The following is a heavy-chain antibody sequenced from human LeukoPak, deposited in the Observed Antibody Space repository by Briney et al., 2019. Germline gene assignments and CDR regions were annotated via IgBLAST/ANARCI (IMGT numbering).Heavy chain of an antibody. J-gene: IGHJ3*02. CDR2: ISSSSSYI. Sequence: GGSLRLSCAASGFTFSSYSMNWVRQAPGKGLEWVSSISSSSSYIYYADSVKGRFTISRDNAKNSLYLQMNRLRAEDTAVYYCARHRWSSGSHAFEIWGQGTMVTVSS. CDR1: GFTFSSYS. V-gene: IGHV3-21*01. D-gene: IGHD6-19*01. CDR3: ARHRWSSGSHAFEI.